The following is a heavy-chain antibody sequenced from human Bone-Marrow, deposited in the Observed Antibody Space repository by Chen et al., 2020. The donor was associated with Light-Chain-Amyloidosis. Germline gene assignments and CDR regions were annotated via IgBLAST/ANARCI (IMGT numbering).Heavy chain of an antibody. V-gene: IGHV5-51*01. CDR2: IYPDDSDA. CDR3: ARRRDGYNFDY. Sequence: EVQLEPSGPEVKKPGGSLKISCKGPGYTIPNYWLGWVRQMPGKGLEWMGVIYPDDSDARYSPSFEGQVTISADKSITTAYLQWRSLKASDTAMYYCARRRDGYNFDYWGQGTLVTVSS. CDR1: GYTIPNYW. J-gene: IGHJ4*02. D-gene: IGHD5-12*01.